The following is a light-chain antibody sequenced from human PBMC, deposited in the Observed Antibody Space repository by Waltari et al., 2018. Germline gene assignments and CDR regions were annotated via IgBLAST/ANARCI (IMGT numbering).Light chain of an antibody. CDR2: EAS. J-gene: IGKJ1*01. V-gene: IGKV3-20*01. Sequence: EIVLTQSPGTLSLSPGERATLSCRASQSVSRTLAWYQQKPGQAPRLLIYEASTRATDIPDRFSGSGSGTDFSLTISRLEPEDFAVYYCQKYGTLPATFGQGTKVEIK. CDR1: QSVSRT. CDR3: QKYGTLPAT.